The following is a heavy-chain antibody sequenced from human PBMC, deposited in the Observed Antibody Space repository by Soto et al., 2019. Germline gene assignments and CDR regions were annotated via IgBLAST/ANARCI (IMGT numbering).Heavy chain of an antibody. CDR1: GDSVSSNSAA. V-gene: IGHV6-1*01. J-gene: IGHJ6*03. Sequence: PSQTLSLTCAISGDSVSSNSAAWNWIRQSPSRGLEWLGRTYYRSRWYNDYAVSVKSRITINPDTSKNQFSLHLNSVTPEGTALYFCAGTASLQCYDMDVCRKATTVTGSS. D-gene: IGHD1-7*01. CDR2: TYYRSRWYN. CDR3: AGTASLQCYDMDV.